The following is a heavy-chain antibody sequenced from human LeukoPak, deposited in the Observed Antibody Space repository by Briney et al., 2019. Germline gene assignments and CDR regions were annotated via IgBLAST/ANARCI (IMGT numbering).Heavy chain of an antibody. CDR2: INHSGST. J-gene: IGHJ4*02. V-gene: IGHV4-34*01. CDR1: GGSFSGYY. CDR3: ARGNIGPYYFDY. D-gene: IGHD2/OR15-2a*01. Sequence: SETLSLSCAVYGGSFSGYYWSWIRQSPGKGLEWIGEINHSGSTNYTPSLKSRVTISVDTSKNQFSLKLSSVTAADMAVYYCARGNIGPYYFDYWGQGTLVTVSS.